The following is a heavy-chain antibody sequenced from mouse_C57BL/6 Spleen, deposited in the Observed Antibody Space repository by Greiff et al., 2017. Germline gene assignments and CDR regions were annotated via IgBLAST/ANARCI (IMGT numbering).Heavy chain of an antibody. CDR2: ISGGGGNT. Sequence: EVHLVESGGGLVKPGGSLKLSCAASGFTFSSYTMSWVRQTPEKRLEWVATISGGGGNTYYPDSVKGRFTISRDNAKNTLYLQMSSLRSEDTALYYCARRENYGSCFDYWGQGTTLTVSS. CDR1: GFTFSSYT. J-gene: IGHJ2*01. V-gene: IGHV5-9*01. CDR3: ARRENYGSCFDY. D-gene: IGHD1-1*01.